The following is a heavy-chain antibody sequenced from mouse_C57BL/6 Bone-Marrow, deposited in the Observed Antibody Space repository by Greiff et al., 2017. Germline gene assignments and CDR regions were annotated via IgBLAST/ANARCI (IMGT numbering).Heavy chain of an antibody. CDR2: ISSGGSYT. CDR1: GFTFSSYG. Sequence: EVQGVESGGDLVKPGGSLKLSCAASGFTFSSYGMSWVRQTPDKRLEWVATISSGGSYTYYPDSVKGRFTISRDNAKNTLYLQMSSLKSEDTAMYYCARFTTVFDYWGQGTTLTVSS. J-gene: IGHJ2*01. V-gene: IGHV5-6*01. D-gene: IGHD1-1*01. CDR3: ARFTTVFDY.